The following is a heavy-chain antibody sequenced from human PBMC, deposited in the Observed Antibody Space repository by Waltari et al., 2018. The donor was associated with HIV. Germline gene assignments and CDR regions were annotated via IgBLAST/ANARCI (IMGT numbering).Heavy chain of an antibody. V-gene: IGHV4-39*01. J-gene: IGHJ4*02. CDR1: GGFIGSNTDH. CDR2: ISYSGIT. D-gene: IGHD3-10*02. Sequence: QLQLQESGPGLVKPSETLSLTCAVSGGFIGSNTDHWGWIRQPPGKGLEWIGTISYSGITYYNPSLKRRVSMSLDTSKNRFSLHLSSVTAADTAVYYCARRGGMLSNYYFDYWGQGTLVTVSS. CDR3: ARRGGMLSNYYFDY.